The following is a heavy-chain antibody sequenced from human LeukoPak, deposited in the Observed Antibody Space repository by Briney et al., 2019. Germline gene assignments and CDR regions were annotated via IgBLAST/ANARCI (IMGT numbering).Heavy chain of an antibody. D-gene: IGHD3-10*01. CDR3: TTRYYYGSGSL. Sequence: PGGPLRLPCAASGFTFSNAWMSWVRQAPGKGLEWVGRIKSKTDGGTTDYAAPVKGRFTISRDDSKNTLYLQMNSLKTEDTAVYYCTTRYYYGSGSLWGQGTLVTVSS. CDR2: IKSKTDGGTT. CDR1: GFTFSNAW. J-gene: IGHJ4*02. V-gene: IGHV3-15*01.